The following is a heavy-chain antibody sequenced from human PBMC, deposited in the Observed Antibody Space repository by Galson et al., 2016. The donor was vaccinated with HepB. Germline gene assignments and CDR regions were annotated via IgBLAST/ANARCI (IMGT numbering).Heavy chain of an antibody. V-gene: IGHV4-61*08. CDR1: VASVSSAAYY. J-gene: IGHJ3*01. D-gene: IGHD3-22*01. Sequence: SETLSLTCIVSVASVSSAAYYWSWVRQPPGKTLEWIGYIYHSGSTKYNPSLQNRVTISVDTSTNQFSLKLSYVTPADTAVSYCVICYDSGGYYSWGVFDYWGQGTMVIVSS. CDR3: VICYDSGGYYSWGVFDY. CDR2: IYHSGST.